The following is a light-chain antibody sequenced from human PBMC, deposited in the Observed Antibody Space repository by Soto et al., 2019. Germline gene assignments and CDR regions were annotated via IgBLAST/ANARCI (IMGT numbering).Light chain of an antibody. Sequence: EIVLTQSPGTLSLSPGETATLSCRASQSVSSSYLAWYQQRPGQAPRLIIYGASTRATGIPDRFSGSGSGTDFTLTISRLEHEDCAVYYCQQYGSSPLVFTFGPGTKVAIK. CDR3: QQYGSSPLVFT. CDR2: GAS. J-gene: IGKJ3*01. V-gene: IGKV3-20*01. CDR1: QSVSSSY.